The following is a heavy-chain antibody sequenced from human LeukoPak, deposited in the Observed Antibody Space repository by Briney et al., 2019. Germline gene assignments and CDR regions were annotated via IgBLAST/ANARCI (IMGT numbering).Heavy chain of an antibody. V-gene: IGHV3-11*04. J-gene: IGHJ4*02. D-gene: IGHD1-26*01. CDR3: ARPLVGATTVDY. CDR2: ISGSGGST. Sequence: GGSLRLSCAASGLTFSDYYMSWIRQAPGKGLEWVSAISGSGGSTYYADSVKGRFTISRDNAKSTLSLQMNSLRAEDAAVYYCARPLVGATTVDYWGQGTLVTVSS. CDR1: GLTFSDYY.